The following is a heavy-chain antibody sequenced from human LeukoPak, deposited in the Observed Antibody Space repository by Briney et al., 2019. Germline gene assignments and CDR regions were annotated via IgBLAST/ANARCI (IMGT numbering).Heavy chain of an antibody. CDR2: IYYSGST. J-gene: IGHJ5*02. D-gene: IGHD3-22*01. Sequence: SETLSLTCTVSGGSISSSSYYWGWIRQPPGKGLEWIGSIYYSGSTYYNPSLKSRVTISVDTSKNQFSLKLSSVTAADTAVYYCARDLTSSSGYYRWFDPWGQGTLVTVSS. V-gene: IGHV4-39*07. CDR1: GGSISSSSYY. CDR3: ARDLTSSSGYYRWFDP.